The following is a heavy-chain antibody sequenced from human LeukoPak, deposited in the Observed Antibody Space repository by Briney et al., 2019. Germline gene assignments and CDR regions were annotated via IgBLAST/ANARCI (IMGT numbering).Heavy chain of an antibody. CDR1: GFTFSSYE. D-gene: IGHD6-19*01. V-gene: IGHV3-48*03. Sequence: QPGGSLRLSCAASGFTFSSYEMNWVRQAPGKGLEWLSYIGTDDSTTYYADSVKGRFTISRDNAKNSLYLQMNSLRAEDTAVYYCARDGGWGYYFDFWGQGTLVTVSS. CDR3: ARDGGWGYYFDF. CDR2: IGTDDSTT. J-gene: IGHJ4*02.